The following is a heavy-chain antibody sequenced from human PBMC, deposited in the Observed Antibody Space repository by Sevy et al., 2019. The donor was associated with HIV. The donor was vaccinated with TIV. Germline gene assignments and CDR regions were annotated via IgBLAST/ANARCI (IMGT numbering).Heavy chain of an antibody. D-gene: IGHD3-22*01. V-gene: IGHV1-2*06. CDR2: INPNSGDT. CDR3: ARVLYXXSXXXXXXX. Sequence: ASVKVSCKASGHMFIXYFIHWVRQAPGQGLEWMGRINPNSGDTNYAQKFQGRVTMTRDTSINTAYMELSRRRSDDTAVYSCARVLYXXSXXXXXXXWGXXTLVTVSS. J-gene: IGHJ4*01. CDR1: GHMFIXYF.